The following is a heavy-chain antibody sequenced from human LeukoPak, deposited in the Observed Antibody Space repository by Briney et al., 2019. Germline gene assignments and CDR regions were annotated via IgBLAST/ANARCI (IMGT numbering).Heavy chain of an antibody. Sequence: ASVKVSCKASGYTFTSYYMHWVRQAPGQGLEWMGIINPSGGSTSYAQKFQGRVTMTRDMSTSTVYMELSSLRSEDTAVYYCARDLEPGTPNDAFDIWGQGSMVTVSS. J-gene: IGHJ3*02. CDR2: INPSGGST. V-gene: IGHV1-46*01. CDR1: GYTFTSYY. CDR3: ARDLEPGTPNDAFDI. D-gene: IGHD1-14*01.